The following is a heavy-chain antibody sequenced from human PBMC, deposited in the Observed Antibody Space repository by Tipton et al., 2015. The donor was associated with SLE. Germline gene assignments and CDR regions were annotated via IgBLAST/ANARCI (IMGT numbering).Heavy chain of an antibody. J-gene: IGHJ3*02. CDR2: ISSSSSYI. CDR3: ARDLTNYYDSSGTDAFDI. Sequence: SLRLSCAASGFTFSSYSMNWVRQAPGKGLEWVSSISSSSSYIYYADSVKGRFTISRDNAKNSLYLQMNSLRAEDTAVYFCARDLTNYYDSSGTDAFDIWGQGTMVTVSS. V-gene: IGHV3-21*01. D-gene: IGHD3-22*01. CDR1: GFTFSSYS.